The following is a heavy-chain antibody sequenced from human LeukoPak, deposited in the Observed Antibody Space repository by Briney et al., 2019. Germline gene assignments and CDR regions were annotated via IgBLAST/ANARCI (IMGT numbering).Heavy chain of an antibody. CDR3: TRGGRSHMIAFDY. J-gene: IGHJ4*02. CDR2: IYYSGST. D-gene: IGHD3-22*01. CDR1: GGSISSSSYY. V-gene: IGHV4-61*05. Sequence: SETLSLTCTVSGGSISSSSYYWGWIRQPPGKGLEGIGYIYYSGSTNYNPSLKSRVTISVDTSKNQFSPKLSSVTAADTVVYYCTRGGRSHMIAFDYWGQGPLVTVSS.